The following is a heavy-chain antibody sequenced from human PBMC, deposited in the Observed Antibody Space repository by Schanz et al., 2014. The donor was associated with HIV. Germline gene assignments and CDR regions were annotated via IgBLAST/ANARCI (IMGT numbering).Heavy chain of an antibody. D-gene: IGHD3-16*01. CDR2: ISYDGSNK. CDR3: ARVANWDYYGMDV. V-gene: IGHV3-30*03. J-gene: IGHJ6*02. Sequence: QVQLVESGGGVVQPGRSLRLSCAASGFTFSTYGMHWVRQAPGKGLEWVAFISYDGSNKYYADSVKGRFNISRDNSKNTLYLQMNSLRAEDTAVYYCARVANWDYYGMDVWGRGTTVIVSS. CDR1: GFTFSTYG.